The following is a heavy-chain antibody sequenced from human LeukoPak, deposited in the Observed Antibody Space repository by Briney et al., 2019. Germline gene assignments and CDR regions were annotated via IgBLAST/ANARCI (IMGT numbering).Heavy chain of an antibody. CDR1: GFTFSSYA. CDR3: ARGGGYYDILTGYSYYFDY. CDR2: ISYDGSNK. J-gene: IGHJ4*02. D-gene: IGHD3-9*01. V-gene: IGHV3-30*04. Sequence: PGGSLRLSCAASGFTFSSYAMHWVRQAPGKGLEWVAVISYDGSNKYYADSVKGRFTISRDNSKNTLYLQMNSLRAEDTAVYYCARGGGYYDILTGYSYYFDYWGQGTLVTVSS.